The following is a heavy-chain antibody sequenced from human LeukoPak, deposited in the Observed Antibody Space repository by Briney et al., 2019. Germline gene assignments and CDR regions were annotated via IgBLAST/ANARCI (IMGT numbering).Heavy chain of an antibody. V-gene: IGHV3-7*01. D-gene: IGHD3-16*01. CDR2: VNREGSDK. CDR1: GFTFSSYG. Sequence: GGSLRLSCAASGFTFSSYGIHWVRQAPGKGLEWVANVNREGSDKNYVDSVKGRFTISRDNAKNSLYLQMNSLRVEDTAVYYCARDGVPGGRDVWGQGTTVTVS. J-gene: IGHJ6*02. CDR3: ARDGVPGGRDV.